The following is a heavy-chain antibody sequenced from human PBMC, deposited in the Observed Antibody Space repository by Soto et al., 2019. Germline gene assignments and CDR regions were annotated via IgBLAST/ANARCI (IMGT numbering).Heavy chain of an antibody. J-gene: IGHJ4*02. CDR2: IRSKTHNYAT. Sequence: EVQLVESGGGLVQPGESLKLSCAASGFTLSGSAVHWVRQASGKGLEWVGRIRSKTHNYATDYIASVKGRFTMSRDDSKNTAYLQMNGLKTADTAVYYFTRSGGSYSFGYWGQGNLVTVSS. V-gene: IGHV3-73*02. CDR3: TRSGGSYSFGY. CDR1: GFTLSGSA. D-gene: IGHD1-26*01.